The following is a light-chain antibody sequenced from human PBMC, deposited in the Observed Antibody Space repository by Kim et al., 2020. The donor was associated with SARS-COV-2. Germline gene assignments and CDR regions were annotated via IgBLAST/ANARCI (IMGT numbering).Light chain of an antibody. J-gene: IGLJ2*01. Sequence: SYELTQPPSVSVAPGETARITCGGNNIGGKSVHWYQQKPGQAPVMVIYYDTYRPSGIPERFSGSNSGNTATLTISRVEVGDEADYYCQVWDADSDLFGGGTQLTVL. CDR2: YDT. CDR1: NIGGKS. V-gene: IGLV3-21*04. CDR3: QVWDADSDL.